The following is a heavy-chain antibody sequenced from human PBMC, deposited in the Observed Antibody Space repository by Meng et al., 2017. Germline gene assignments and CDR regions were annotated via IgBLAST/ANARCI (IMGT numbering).Heavy chain of an antibody. Sequence: EEQLVESGGVLIQPGGSLRLSCAASRFTFSSYWMHWVRQAPGKGLEWVSSISSSSTYKYYADSVKGRFTISRDDPNNSLYVQMNSLTAGDTAVYYCVRGSGSYSSWGQGTLVTVSS. CDR3: VRGSGSYSS. J-gene: IGHJ5*02. CDR2: ISSSSTYK. V-gene: IGHV3-21*01. CDR1: RFTFSSYW. D-gene: IGHD1-26*01.